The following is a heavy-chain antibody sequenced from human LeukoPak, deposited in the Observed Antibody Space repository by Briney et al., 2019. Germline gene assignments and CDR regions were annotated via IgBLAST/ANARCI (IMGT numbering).Heavy chain of an antibody. CDR2: IYRDGST. V-gene: IGHV3-53*01. D-gene: IGHD2-21*01. CDR1: GFTVSSDY. Sequence: PGGSLRLSCAAFGFTVSSDYMNWVRQAPGKGLEWVSVIYRDGSTYYADSVKGRFTISRDNSKNMLHLQMNSLRVEDTAVYYCASESKKKRDWGGENFYSHYFKYWGQGTLVTVSS. J-gene: IGHJ4*02. CDR3: ASESKKKRDWGGENFYSHYFKY.